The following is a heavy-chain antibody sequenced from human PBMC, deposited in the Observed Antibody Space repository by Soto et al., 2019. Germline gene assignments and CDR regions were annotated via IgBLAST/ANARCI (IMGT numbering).Heavy chain of an antibody. CDR3: ARGLASEVVPAAMGGDAFDI. CDR2: IYYSGST. CDR1: GGSISSGGYY. J-gene: IGHJ3*02. D-gene: IGHD2-2*01. V-gene: IGHV4-31*03. Sequence: QVQLQESGPGLVKPSQTLSLTCTVSGGSISSGGYYWSWIRQHPGKGLEWIGYIYYSGSTYYNPSSKSRVTISVNTSKNQFSLKLSSVTAAETAVYYCARGLASEVVPAAMGGDAFDIWGQGTMVTVSS.